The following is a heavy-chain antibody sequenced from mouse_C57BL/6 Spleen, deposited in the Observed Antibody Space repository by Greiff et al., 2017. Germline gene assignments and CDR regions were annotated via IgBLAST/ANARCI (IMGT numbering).Heavy chain of an antibody. D-gene: IGHD1-1*01. CDR1: GYAFSSYW. CDR3: ARSVPYYYGSSHWYFDV. CDR2: IYPGDGDT. J-gene: IGHJ1*03. V-gene: IGHV1-80*01. Sequence: VKLQESGAELVKPGASVKISCKASGYAFSSYWMNWVKQRPGKGLEWIGQIYPGDGDTNYNGKFKGKATLTADKSSSTAYMQLSSLTSEDSAVYFCARSVPYYYGSSHWYFDVWGTGTTVTVSS.